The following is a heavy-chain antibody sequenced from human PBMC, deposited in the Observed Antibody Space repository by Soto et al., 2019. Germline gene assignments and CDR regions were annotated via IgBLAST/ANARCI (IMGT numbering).Heavy chain of an antibody. Sequence: EVQLAESGGGLAQPGGSLRLSCAASGFTLSGYAMDWVRQAPGKGLEYVSGISSNGVGTYYANSVQGRFTISRDNYKNTVYLQMGSLRPEVMAVYYCARRARPDFYYMDAWGKGTTVTVSS. CDR1: GFTLSGYA. D-gene: IGHD6-6*01. CDR3: ARRARPDFYYMDA. V-gene: IGHV3-64*01. J-gene: IGHJ6*03. CDR2: ISSNGVGT.